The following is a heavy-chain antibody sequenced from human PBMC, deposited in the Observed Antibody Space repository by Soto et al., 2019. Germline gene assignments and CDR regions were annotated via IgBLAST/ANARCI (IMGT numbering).Heavy chain of an antibody. CDR3: KRGPRSTSTGTGAF. CDR1: GFTFSMYW. D-gene: IGHD1-1*01. V-gene: IGHV3-74*01. J-gene: IGHJ4*02. CDR2: SNEDVIST. Sequence: EVQLVESGGGLVQPGGSLRLSCAASGFTFSMYWMHWVRQVPGKGPEWVSRSNEDVISTNYEDSVKGRFTISRDNAKNTLYLQMNALRVEDPAVYYCKRGPRSTSTGTGAFWGQGTLVTVSS.